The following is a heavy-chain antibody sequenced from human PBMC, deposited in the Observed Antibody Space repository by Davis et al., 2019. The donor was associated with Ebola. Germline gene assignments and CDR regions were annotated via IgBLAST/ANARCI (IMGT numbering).Heavy chain of an antibody. CDR1: GFTVSSNY. D-gene: IGHD5-18*01. V-gene: IGHV3-53*04. Sequence: PGGSLRLSCAASGFTVSSNYMSWVRQAPGKGLEWVSVIYSGGSTYYADSVKGRFTISRHNSKNTLYLQMNSLRAEDTAVYYCASGGYSYGHYYYYYGMDVWGQGTTVTVSS. CDR2: IYSGGST. J-gene: IGHJ6*02. CDR3: ASGGYSYGHYYYYYGMDV.